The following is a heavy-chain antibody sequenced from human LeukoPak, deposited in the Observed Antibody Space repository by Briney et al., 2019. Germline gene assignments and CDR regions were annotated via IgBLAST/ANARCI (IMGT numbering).Heavy chain of an antibody. D-gene: IGHD3-10*01. CDR2: ISAYNGNT. Sequence: GASVKVSCKASGYTFTSYGISWVRQAPGQGLEWMGWISAYNGNTNYAQKLRGRVTMTTDTSTSTAYMELRSLRSDDTAVYYCARVDMVRGVIMWYWFDPWGQGTLVTVSS. CDR3: ARVDMVRGVIMWYWFDP. V-gene: IGHV1-18*01. CDR1: GYTFTSYG. J-gene: IGHJ5*02.